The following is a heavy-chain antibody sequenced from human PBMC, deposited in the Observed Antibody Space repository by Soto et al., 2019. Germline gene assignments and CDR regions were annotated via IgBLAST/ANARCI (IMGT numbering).Heavy chain of an antibody. Sequence: PGGSMRLSCAASGFTFSSYAMHWVRQAPGKGLEWVAVISYEGSNKYYADSVKGRFTISRDNSKNTLYLQMNSLRAEDTAVYYCARAKDYSSFDYWGQGTLVTVSS. CDR1: GFTFSSYA. D-gene: IGHD4-4*01. CDR3: ARAKDYSSFDY. CDR2: ISYEGSNK. J-gene: IGHJ4*02. V-gene: IGHV3-30-3*01.